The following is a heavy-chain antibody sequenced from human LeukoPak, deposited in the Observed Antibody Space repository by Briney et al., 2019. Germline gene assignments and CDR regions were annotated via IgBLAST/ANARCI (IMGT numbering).Heavy chain of an antibody. CDR1: GFTLSNFW. CDR2: MNQDGGQK. V-gene: IGHV3-7*01. D-gene: IGHD3-22*01. J-gene: IGHJ4*02. Sequence: GGSLRLSCAASGFTLSNFWVNWVRQAPGEGLEWVANMNQDGGQKNYPDSVKGRFTISRDNAKNSVYLQMNSLRDEDTALYYCVRDQGDSTGSLWGQGTLATVST. CDR3: VRDQGDSTGSL.